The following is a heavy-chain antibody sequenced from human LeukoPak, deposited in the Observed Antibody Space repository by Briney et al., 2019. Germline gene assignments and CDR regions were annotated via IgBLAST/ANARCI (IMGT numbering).Heavy chain of an antibody. D-gene: IGHD3-22*01. CDR3: ARGPAGYYEGFDY. Sequence: GASVKVSCKASGYTFTSYAMHWVRQAPGQSLEWMGWINAGNGNTKYSQEFQGRVTITRDTSASTAYMELSSLRSEDMAVYYCARGPAGYYEGFDYWGQGTLVTVSS. J-gene: IGHJ4*02. CDR1: GYTFTSYA. CDR2: INAGNGNT. V-gene: IGHV1-3*03.